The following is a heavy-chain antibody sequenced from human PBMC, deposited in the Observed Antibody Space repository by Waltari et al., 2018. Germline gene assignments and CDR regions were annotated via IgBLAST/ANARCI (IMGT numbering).Heavy chain of an antibody. J-gene: IGHJ4*02. Sequence: EVQLVETGGGLIQPGGSLRLSCAASGFTVSSNYMSWVRQAPGKGLEWVSVIYSGGRTYYADSVKGRFTISRDNSKNTLYLQMNSLRAEDTAVYYCAREATAESYYFDYWGQGTLVTVSS. CDR3: AREATAESYYFDY. CDR1: GFTVSSNY. CDR2: IYSGGRT. V-gene: IGHV3-53*02.